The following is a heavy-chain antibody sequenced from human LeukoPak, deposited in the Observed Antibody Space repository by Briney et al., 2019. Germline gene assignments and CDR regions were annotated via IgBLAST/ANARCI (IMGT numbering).Heavy chain of an antibody. J-gene: IGHJ4*02. CDR1: GYTFTSYD. CDR2: MNPNSGNT. CDR3: ARGSIAAAGITDY. Sequence: AASVKVSCTASGYTFTSYDINWVRQATGQGLEWMGWMNPNSGNTGYAQKFQGRVTMTRNTSISTAYMELSSLRSEDTAVYYCARGSIAAAGITDYWGQGTLVTVSS. D-gene: IGHD6-13*01. V-gene: IGHV1-8*01.